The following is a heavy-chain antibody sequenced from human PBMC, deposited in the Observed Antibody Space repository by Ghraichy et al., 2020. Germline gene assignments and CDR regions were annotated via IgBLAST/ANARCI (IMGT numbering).Heavy chain of an antibody. V-gene: IGHV3-53*01. CDR1: GFTVSSNY. CDR3: ARDGQAKKDYYYGMDV. J-gene: IGHJ6*02. CDR2: IYSGGST. Sequence: GGSLRLSCAASGFTVSSNYMSWVRQAPGKGLEWVSVIYSGGSTYYADSVKGRFTISRDNSKNTLYLQMNSLRAEDTAVYYCARDGQAKKDYYYGMDVWGQGTTVTVSS.